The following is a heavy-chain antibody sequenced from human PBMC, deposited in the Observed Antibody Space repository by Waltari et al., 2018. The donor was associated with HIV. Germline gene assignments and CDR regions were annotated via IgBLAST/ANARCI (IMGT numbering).Heavy chain of an antibody. CDR2: INHSRST. CDR3: ARGRTLHEEVVGGMDV. D-gene: IGHD3-22*01. J-gene: IGHJ6*02. V-gene: IGHV4-34*01. CDR1: GGSFSGYY. Sequence: QVQLQQWGAGLLKPSETLSLTCAVYGGSFSGYYWSWIRQPPGKGLEGIGEINHSRSTNYNPSLKSRVTISVDTSKNQCSLKLSSVTAADTAVYYCARGRTLHEEVVGGMDVWGQGTTVTVSS.